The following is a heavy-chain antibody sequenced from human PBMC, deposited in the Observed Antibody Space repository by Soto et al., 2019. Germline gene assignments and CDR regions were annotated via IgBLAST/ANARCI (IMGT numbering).Heavy chain of an antibody. CDR3: ARGLLLGLGEQKAPAFDY. Sequence: ASVKVSCKASGYTFTSYDINWVRQATGQGLEWMGWMNPNSGNTGYAQKFQGRVTMTRNTSISTAYMELSSLRSEDTAVYYCARGLLLGLGEQKAPAFDYGGKETLVTVP. CDR2: MNPNSGNT. V-gene: IGHV1-8*01. J-gene: IGHJ4*02. D-gene: IGHD3-10*01. CDR1: GYTFTSYD.